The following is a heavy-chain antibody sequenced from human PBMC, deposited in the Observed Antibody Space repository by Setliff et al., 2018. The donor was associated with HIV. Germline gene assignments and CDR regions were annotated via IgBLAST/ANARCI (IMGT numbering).Heavy chain of an antibody. CDR2: IIPIFGTA. J-gene: IGHJ3*02. Sequence: SVKVSCKVSGYTLTELSMHWVRQAPGQGLEWMGGIIPIFGTANYAQKFQGRVTITADASTSTAYMELSSLRSEDTAVYYCARRLYDILTGYHDAFDIWGQGTMVTVSS. V-gene: IGHV1-69*13. CDR3: ARRLYDILTGYHDAFDI. D-gene: IGHD3-9*01. CDR1: GYTLTELS.